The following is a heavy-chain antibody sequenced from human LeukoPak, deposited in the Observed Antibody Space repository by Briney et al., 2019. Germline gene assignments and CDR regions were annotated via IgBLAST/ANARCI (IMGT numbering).Heavy chain of an antibody. CDR3: ARRYCSGGSCIPGY. V-gene: IGHV1-2*02. CDR2: IQPKSGGT. J-gene: IGHJ4*02. Sequence: GASVKVSCKASGYTFTDYNVYWVRQAPGQGPEWMGWIQPKSGGTTYAQRFQGRVTMTRDRSISTAYMELSSLRYDDTAVYYCARRYCSGGSCIPGYWGQGTLVTVSS. D-gene: IGHD2-15*01. CDR1: GYTFTDYN.